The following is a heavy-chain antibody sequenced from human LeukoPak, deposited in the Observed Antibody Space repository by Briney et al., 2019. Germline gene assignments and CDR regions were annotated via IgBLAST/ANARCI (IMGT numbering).Heavy chain of an antibody. J-gene: IGHJ4*02. Sequence: ASVKVSCKASGYTFTGYYIHWVRQAPGQGLEWMAWINPNCGGTNYAQKFQGRVAVTRDTSISTAYMKLSGLTSDDTAVCYCARGTGAPNYFDYWGQGTLVTVSS. CDR1: GYTFTGYY. CDR3: ARGTGAPNYFDY. D-gene: IGHD7-27*01. V-gene: IGHV1-2*02. CDR2: INPNCGGT.